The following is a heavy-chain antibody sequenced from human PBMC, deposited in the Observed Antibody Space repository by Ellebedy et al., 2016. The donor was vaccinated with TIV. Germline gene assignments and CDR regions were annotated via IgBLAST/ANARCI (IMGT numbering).Heavy chain of an antibody. J-gene: IGHJ2*01. CDR2: IWYDGSNT. CDR1: GFTSSSHG. Sequence: GESLKISCAASGFTSSSHGMHWVRQAPGKGLARLAVIWYDGSNTYYADSVKGRFTISRDNSRNTLYLQMNSLRAEDTAVYYCAKGGSKSGYSFDLWGRGTLVTVSS. D-gene: IGHD3-3*01. CDR3: AKGGSKSGYSFDL. V-gene: IGHV3-33*06.